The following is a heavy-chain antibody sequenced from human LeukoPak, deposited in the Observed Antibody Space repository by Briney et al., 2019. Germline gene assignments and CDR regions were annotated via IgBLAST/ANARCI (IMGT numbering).Heavy chain of an antibody. J-gene: IGHJ6*03. CDR1: GYSISSDNY. Sequence: SETLSLTCTVSGYSISSDNYWGWIRQPPGKGLEWIGSIYHSGSTYYNPSLKSRVSISVDTSKNQFSLKLSSVTAADTAVYYCARHTREAASFSYYYYYMDVWGKGTTVTISS. V-gene: IGHV4-38-2*02. CDR3: ARHTREAASFSYYYYYMDV. D-gene: IGHD6-13*01. CDR2: IYHSGST.